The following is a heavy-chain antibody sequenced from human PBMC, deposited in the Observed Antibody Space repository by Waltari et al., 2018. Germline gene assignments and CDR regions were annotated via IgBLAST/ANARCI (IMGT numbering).Heavy chain of an antibody. J-gene: IGHJ5*02. D-gene: IGHD5-12*01. Sequence: QLRLQESGPGLVKPSETLSLTCTVSGGSISSCGHYWGLTRRSPGKGLAENGRTYYWGWIRQSPGKGLEWIGSIYYSGSTYYNPTLESRVTISGDTSKNEFSLKLSSVTAADTAVYYCARHWKRSGYRFDPWGQGTLVTVSS. CDR3: ARHWKRSGYRFDP. CDR1: GGSISSCGHYWGLTRRSPGKGLAENGRTYY. CDR2: IYYSGST. V-gene: IGHV4-39*01.